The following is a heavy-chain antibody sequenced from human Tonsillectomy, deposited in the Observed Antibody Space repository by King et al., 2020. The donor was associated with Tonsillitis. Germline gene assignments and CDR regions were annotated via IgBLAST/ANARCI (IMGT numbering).Heavy chain of an antibody. D-gene: IGHD5-18*01. V-gene: IGHV4-61*02. CDR3: ARENVDTAMAIDY. Sequence: QLQESGPGLVKPSQTLSLTCTVSGGSISSGSYYWSWIRQPAGKGLEWIGRIYTSGGTNYNPSLKSRVTISVDTSKNQLSLKLSSVTAADTAVYYCARENVDTAMAIDYWGQGTLVTVSS. CDR2: IYTSGGT. CDR1: GGSISSGSYY. J-gene: IGHJ4*02.